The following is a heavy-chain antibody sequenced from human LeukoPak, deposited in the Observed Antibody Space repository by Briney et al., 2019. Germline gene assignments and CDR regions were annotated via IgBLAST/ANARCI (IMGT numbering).Heavy chain of an antibody. CDR2: IKQDGSEK. CDR3: ARDDFWSGYPAYYYYYMDV. CDR1: GFTFSSYW. V-gene: IGHV3-7*01. Sequence: GGSLRLSCAASGFTFSSYWMSWGRQAPGKGLEWVANIKQDGSEKYYVDSVKGRFTISRDNAKNSLYLQMNSLRAEDTAVYYCARDDFWSGYPAYYYYYMDVWGKGTTVTVSS. J-gene: IGHJ6*03. D-gene: IGHD3-3*01.